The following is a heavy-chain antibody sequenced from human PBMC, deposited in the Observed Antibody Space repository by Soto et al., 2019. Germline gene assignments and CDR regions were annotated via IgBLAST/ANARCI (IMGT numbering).Heavy chain of an antibody. D-gene: IGHD2-15*01. CDR1: GGSVSSNSAV. Sequence: SQTLSLTCAISGGSVSSNSAVCNWIRQSPSRGLEWLGRTYYRSKWYNDYAVSVKSRITINPGTSKNQFSLQLNSVTPEDTAVYYCARDSYCSGVIFFSRYGDHCDLIDFSAQRTTDLVSAGM. V-gene: IGHV6-1*01. CDR3: ARDSYCSGVIFFSRYGDHCDLIDFSAQRTTDLVSAGM. CDR2: TYYRSKWYN. J-gene: IGHJ6*01.